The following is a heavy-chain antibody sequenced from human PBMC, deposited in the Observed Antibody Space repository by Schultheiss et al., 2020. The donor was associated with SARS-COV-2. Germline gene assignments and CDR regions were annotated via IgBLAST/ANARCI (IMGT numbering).Heavy chain of an antibody. CDR2: ISAYNGNT. CDR3: AAAGFPLAAAED. Sequence: ASVKVSCKASGYTFTSYGISWVRQAPGQGLEWMGWISAYNGNTNYAQKFQERVTITRDMSTSTAYMELSSLRSEDTAVYYCAAAGFPLAAAEDWGQGTLVTVSS. J-gene: IGHJ4*02. CDR1: GYTFTSYG. D-gene: IGHD6-13*01. V-gene: IGHV1-18*01.